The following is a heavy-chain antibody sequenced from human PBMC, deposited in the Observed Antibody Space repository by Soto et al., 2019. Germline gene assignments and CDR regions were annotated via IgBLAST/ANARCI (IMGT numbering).Heavy chain of an antibody. CDR1: DDSIYTYY. CDR3: ARDRTVDYVDYYFDY. D-gene: IGHD4-17*01. J-gene: IGHJ4*02. Sequence: PSETLALTCTVSDDSIYTYYWGWIRQPAGKGLEWIGRIYTNGSTNSKPSLRSRLTMSVDRSKHQLSLKLSSVTAADTAVYYCARDRTVDYVDYYFDYWGRGTLVTVSS. V-gene: IGHV4-4*07. CDR2: IYTNGST.